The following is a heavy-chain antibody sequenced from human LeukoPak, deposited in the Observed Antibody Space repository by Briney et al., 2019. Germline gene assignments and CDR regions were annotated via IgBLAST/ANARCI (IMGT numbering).Heavy chain of an antibody. Sequence: ASVKVSCKASGYTFINFAISWVRQAPGQGPEWMGRISVYNGNTYYAQKVQGRVTMTTDTSTSTAYMELRGLRSDDTAVYYCARGGSVAEDLDYWGQGTLDTVSS. J-gene: IGHJ4*02. V-gene: IGHV1-18*01. CDR2: ISVYNGNT. D-gene: IGHD6-19*01. CDR3: ARGGSVAEDLDY. CDR1: GYTFINFA.